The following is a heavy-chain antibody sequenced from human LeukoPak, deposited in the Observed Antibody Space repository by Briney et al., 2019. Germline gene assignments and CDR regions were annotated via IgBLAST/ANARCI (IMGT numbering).Heavy chain of an antibody. CDR2: INPDSGST. D-gene: IGHD2-21*01. Sequence: ASVKVSCKASGYTFTTYYMHWARQAPGQGLEWMGIINPDSGSTNYAQNFQGRVTMTRDTSTSTVYMELSSLRSEDTAVYYCAGDLQARVALYSPDFWGQGTLVTVSS. CDR3: AGDLQARVALYSPDF. V-gene: IGHV1-46*01. CDR1: GYTFTTYY. J-gene: IGHJ4*02.